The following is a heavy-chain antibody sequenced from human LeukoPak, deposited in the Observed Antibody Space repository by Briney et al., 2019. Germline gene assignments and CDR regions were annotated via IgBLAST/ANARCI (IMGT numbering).Heavy chain of an antibody. D-gene: IGHD3-10*01. V-gene: IGHV4-4*07. Sequence: SETLSLTCTVSGGSISSYYWSWIRQPAGKGLEWIGRIYTSGSTNYNPSLKSRVTISVDTSKNQFSLKLSSVTAADTAVYYCARVEEGYGSGRRENYYYYYMDVWGKGTTVTISS. CDR1: GGSISSYY. CDR3: ARVEEGYGSGRRENYYYYYMDV. J-gene: IGHJ6*03. CDR2: IYTSGST.